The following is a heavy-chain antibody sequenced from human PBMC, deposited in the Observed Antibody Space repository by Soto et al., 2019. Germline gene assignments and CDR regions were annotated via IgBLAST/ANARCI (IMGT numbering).Heavy chain of an antibody. D-gene: IGHD1-26*01. J-gene: IGHJ4*02. CDR2: TRNKASGYTT. Sequence: EVQLVESGGGLVQPGGTLRLSCAASGFTFSDHYMDWVRQAPGKGLEWVGRTRNKASGYTTEYAASVKGRFTISRDDSKNSLYLQMSSLKTEDTAVYYCVRVVMSGSYLLDYWGQGTLVTVSS. V-gene: IGHV3-72*01. CDR1: GFTFSDHY. CDR3: VRVVMSGSYLLDY.